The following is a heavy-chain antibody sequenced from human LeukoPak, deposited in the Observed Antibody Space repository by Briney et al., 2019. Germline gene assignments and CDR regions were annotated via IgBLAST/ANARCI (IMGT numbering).Heavy chain of an antibody. J-gene: IGHJ4*02. Sequence: GGSLRLSCAASGFTFSSYGMHWVRQAPGKGLEWVAVIWYDGSNKYYADSVKGQFTISRDNSKNTLYLQMNSLRAEDTAVYYCARVGATTGPFDYWGQGTLVTVSS. CDR1: GFTFSSYG. CDR3: ARVGATTGPFDY. CDR2: IWYDGSNK. V-gene: IGHV3-33*01. D-gene: IGHD1-26*01.